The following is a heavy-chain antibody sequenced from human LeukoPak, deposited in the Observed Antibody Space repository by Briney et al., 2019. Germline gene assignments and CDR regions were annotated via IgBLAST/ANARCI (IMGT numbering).Heavy chain of an antibody. D-gene: IGHD6-13*01. CDR2: IYTSGST. CDR1: GGSISSYY. CDR3: ARERVYSSSWYGNSDAFDI. Sequence: PSETLSLTCTVSGGSISSYYWSWIRQPAGKGLEWIGRIYTSGSTNYNPSLKSRVTMSVDTSKNQFSLKLSSVTAADTAVYYCARERVYSSSWYGNSDAFDIWGQGTMVTVSS. J-gene: IGHJ3*02. V-gene: IGHV4-4*07.